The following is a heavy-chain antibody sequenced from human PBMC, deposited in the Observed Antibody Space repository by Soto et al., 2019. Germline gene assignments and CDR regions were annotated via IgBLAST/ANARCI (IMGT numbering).Heavy chain of an antibody. CDR2: TYYRSKWYN. CDR1: GDSVSSNSAA. D-gene: IGHD1-1*01. V-gene: IGHV6-1*01. CDR3: ARPRYDGTGTPFDH. Sequence: SQTLSLTCAISGDSVSSNSAAWNWIRQSPSRGLEWLGRTYYRSKWYNDYAVSVKSRITINPDTSKNQLSLQLNSVTPEDTVVYYCARPRYDGTGTPFDHWGLGTLVTVSS. J-gene: IGHJ4*02.